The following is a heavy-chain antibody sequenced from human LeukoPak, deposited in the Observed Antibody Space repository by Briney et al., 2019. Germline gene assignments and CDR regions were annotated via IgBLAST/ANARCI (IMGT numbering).Heavy chain of an antibody. CDR3: ARGGLRTFDY. D-gene: IGHD5/OR15-5a*01. Sequence: GGSLRLPCVASGFTFSSYWMHWVRQAPGKGLVWVSRINTDGSSTSYADSVKGRFTISRDNAKNTLYLQMNSLRAEDTAVYYCARGGLRTFDYWGQGTLVTVPS. CDR2: INTDGSST. CDR1: GFTFSSYW. V-gene: IGHV3-74*01. J-gene: IGHJ4*02.